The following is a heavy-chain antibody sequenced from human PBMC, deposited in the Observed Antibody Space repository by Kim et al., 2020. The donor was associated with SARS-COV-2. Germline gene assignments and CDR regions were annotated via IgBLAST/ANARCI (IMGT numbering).Heavy chain of an antibody. CDR3: ARRTAVRLT. J-gene: IGHJ4*02. CDR1: GYSFTSYW. D-gene: IGHD6-6*01. Sequence: GESLKISCKDSGYSFTSYWISWVRQMSGKGLEWMGRIDPSDSYTNYSPFFQGQVTILADKSIRTAYLQRSSLKGSETAMLYCARRTAVRLTWGQGTLVTV. V-gene: IGHV5-10-1*04. CDR2: IDPSDSYT.